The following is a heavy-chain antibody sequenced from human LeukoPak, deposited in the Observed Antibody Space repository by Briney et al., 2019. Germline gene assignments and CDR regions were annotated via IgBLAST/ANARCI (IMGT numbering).Heavy chain of an antibody. Sequence: ASVKVSCKASGYTFSNYGISWVRQAPGQGLEWMGWISAYNGNTNYAQKFQGRVTMTRDTFTSTAYMEVRSLRSDDTAVYYCARGLGRFGESIDPSDFWGQGTMVTVSS. D-gene: IGHD3-10*01. CDR1: GYTFSNYG. V-gene: IGHV1-18*01. J-gene: IGHJ3*01. CDR3: ARGLGRFGESIDPSDF. CDR2: ISAYNGNT.